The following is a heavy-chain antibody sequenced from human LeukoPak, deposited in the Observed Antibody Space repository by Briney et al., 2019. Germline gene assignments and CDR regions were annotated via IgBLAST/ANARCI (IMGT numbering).Heavy chain of an antibody. D-gene: IGHD3-9*01. CDR1: GYTFTSYA. CDR3: ARGGYDILTGYSTFDY. CDR2: IIPIFGTA. J-gene: IGHJ4*02. V-gene: IGHV1-69*06. Sequence: GASVKVSCKASGYTFTSYAISWVRQAPGQGLEWMGGIIPIFGTANYAQKFQGRVTITADKSTSTAYMELSSLRSEDTAVYYCARGGYDILTGYSTFDYWGQGTLVTVSS.